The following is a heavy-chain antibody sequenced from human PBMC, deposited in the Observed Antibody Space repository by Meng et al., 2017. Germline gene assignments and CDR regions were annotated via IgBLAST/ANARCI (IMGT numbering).Heavy chain of an antibody. CDR1: GGSISSSNW. CDR3: ARDVVGAIIIARGDY. Sequence: VQLQESGPGLVKPSGTLALTCAVSGGSISSSNWWSWVRQPPGKGLEWIGEIYHSGSTNYNPSLKSRVTISVDKSKNQFSLKLSSVTAADTAVYYCARDVVGAIIIARGDYWGQGTLVTVSS. J-gene: IGHJ4*02. CDR2: IYHSGST. D-gene: IGHD1-26*01. V-gene: IGHV4-4*02.